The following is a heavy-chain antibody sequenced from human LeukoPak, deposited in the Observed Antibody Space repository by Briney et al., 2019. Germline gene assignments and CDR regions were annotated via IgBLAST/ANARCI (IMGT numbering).Heavy chain of an antibody. CDR2: INPNSGGT. D-gene: IGHD5-24*01. J-gene: IGHJ4*02. V-gene: IGHV1-2*02. CDR1: GYTFTGYY. CDR3: ARPRRDGYYFDY. Sequence: ATVKVSCKASGYTFTGYYMHWVRQAPGQGLEWMGWINPNSGGTNYAQKFQGRVTMTRDTSISTAYMELSRLRSDDTAVYYCARPRRDGYYFDYWGQGTLVTVSS.